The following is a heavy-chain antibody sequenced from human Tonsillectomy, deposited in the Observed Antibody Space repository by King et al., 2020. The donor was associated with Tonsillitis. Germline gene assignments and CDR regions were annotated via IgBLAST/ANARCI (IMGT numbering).Heavy chain of an antibody. CDR1: GFTVSSNY. J-gene: IGHJ6*02. Sequence: VQLVESGGGLVQPGGSLRLSCEVSGFTVSSNYMTWVRQAPGKGLEWVSVIYRDGSTYYADSGKGRFTISRHNSKNTLYLQMNSLRTEDTAVFYCAIISSSSSPYYYYGMDVWGQGTTVTVSS. V-gene: IGHV3-53*04. CDR3: AIISSSSSPYYYYGMDV. CDR2: IYRDGST. D-gene: IGHD6-6*01.